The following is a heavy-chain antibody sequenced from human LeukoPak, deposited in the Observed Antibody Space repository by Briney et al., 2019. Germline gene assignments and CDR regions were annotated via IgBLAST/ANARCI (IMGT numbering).Heavy chain of an antibody. CDR3: AKTQGYSGYDSEFVK. Sequence: GGSLRLSCAASGFTFSNAWMSWVRQAPGMGLEWVSVLTGSGTTTFYADSVKGRFNISRDNSKNTLYLQMNSLRAEDTAVYFCAKTQGYSGYDSEFVKWGQGTLVSVSS. J-gene: IGHJ4*02. D-gene: IGHD5-12*01. CDR2: LTGSGTTT. CDR1: GFTFSNAW. V-gene: IGHV3-23*01.